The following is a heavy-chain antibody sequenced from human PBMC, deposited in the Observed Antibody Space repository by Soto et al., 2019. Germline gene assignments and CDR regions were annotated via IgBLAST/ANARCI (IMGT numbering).Heavy chain of an antibody. CDR2: IIPILGIA. CDR1: GGTFSSYT. D-gene: IGHD5-18*01. CDR3: AGVDTARRDY. V-gene: IGHV1-69*02. Sequence: QVPLVQSGAEVKKPGSSVKVSCKASGGTFSSYTISWVRQAPGQGLEWMGRIIPILGIANYAQKFQGRVTITADKSTSTAYMELSSLRSEDTAVYYCAGVDTARRDYWGQGTLVTVSS. J-gene: IGHJ4*02.